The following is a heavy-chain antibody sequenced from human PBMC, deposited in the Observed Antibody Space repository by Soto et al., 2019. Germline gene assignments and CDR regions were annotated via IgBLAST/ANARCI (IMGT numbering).Heavy chain of an antibody. V-gene: IGHV5-10-1*01. CDR2: IDPSDSYT. J-gene: IGHJ6*02. Sequence: ESLKISCKGSGYSFTSYWISWVRQMPGKGLEWMGRIDPSDSYTNYSPSFQGHVTISADKSISTAYLQWSSLKASDTAMYYCARGGGVTPLYYYYGMDVWGQGTTVTVSS. D-gene: IGHD5-18*01. CDR3: ARGGGVTPLYYYYGMDV. CDR1: GYSFTSYW.